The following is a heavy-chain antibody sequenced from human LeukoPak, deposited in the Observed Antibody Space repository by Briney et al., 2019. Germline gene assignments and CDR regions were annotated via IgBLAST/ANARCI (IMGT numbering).Heavy chain of an antibody. Sequence: GASVEVSCKASGYTFIKYAVNWVRQAPGQGLEWMGWINTNTGNPTYAQGFTGRFVFSLDTSVSTAYLQISSLKAEDTAVYYCARNYYDSSGFSFWDYWGQGTLVTVSS. J-gene: IGHJ4*02. CDR1: GYTFIKYA. D-gene: IGHD3-22*01. V-gene: IGHV7-4-1*02. CDR2: INTNTGNP. CDR3: ARNYYDSSGFSFWDY.